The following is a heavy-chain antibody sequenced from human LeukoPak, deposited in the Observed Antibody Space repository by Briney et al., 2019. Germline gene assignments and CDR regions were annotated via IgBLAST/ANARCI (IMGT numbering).Heavy chain of an antibody. V-gene: IGHV4-59*01. CDR3: ARGLYVVPAASGIAEYWFDP. CDR1: GGSISSYY. Sequence: SETLSFTCTVSGGSISSYYWSWIRQPPGKGLEWIGYIYYSGSTNYNPSLKGRVTISVDTSKNQFSLKLSSVTAADTAVYYCARGLYVVPAASGIAEYWFDPWGQGTLVTVSS. J-gene: IGHJ5*02. D-gene: IGHD2-2*01. CDR2: IYYSGST.